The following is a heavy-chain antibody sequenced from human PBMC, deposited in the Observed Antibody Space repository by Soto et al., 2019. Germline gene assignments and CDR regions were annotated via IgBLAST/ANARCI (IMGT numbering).Heavy chain of an antibody. V-gene: IGHV1-69*06. D-gene: IGHD3-10*01. Sequence: SVKVSCKASGGTFSSYAIGWVRQAPGQGLAWMGGIIPIFGSGTYAHKFQGRGRITADKTASTGYMELSSLRSEDTAVYYCAGAAEGMTDSYYCYYGMDVWGQGTTVTVSS. CDR3: AGAAEGMTDSYYCYYGMDV. CDR2: IIPIFGSG. CDR1: GGTFSSYA. J-gene: IGHJ6*02.